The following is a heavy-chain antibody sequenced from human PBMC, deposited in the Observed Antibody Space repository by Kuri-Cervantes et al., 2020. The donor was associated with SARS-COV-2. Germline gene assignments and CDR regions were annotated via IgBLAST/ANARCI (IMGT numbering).Heavy chain of an antibody. CDR3: ARDKTIVGTTIVY. V-gene: IGHV3-30*04. J-gene: IGHJ4*02. D-gene: IGHD1-26*01. CDR2: ISYDGSNK. Sequence: GESLKISCAASGFTFSSYAVHWVRQAPGKGLEWVAVISYDGSNKYYADSVKGRFTISRDNSKNTLYLQMNSLRAEDTAVYYCARDKTIVGTTIVYWGQGTLVTVSS. CDR1: GFTFSSYA.